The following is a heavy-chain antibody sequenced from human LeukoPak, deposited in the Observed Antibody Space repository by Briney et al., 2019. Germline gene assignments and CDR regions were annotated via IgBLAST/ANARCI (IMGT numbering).Heavy chain of an antibody. CDR2: MNPNNGDT. CDR3: ARGLGTYDSSELTWPMISF. CDR1: GYTFTSYG. D-gene: IGHD3-22*01. V-gene: IGHV1-8*02. J-gene: IGHJ4*02. Sequence: GASVKVSCKASGYTFTSYGISWVRQATGQGLEWMGWMNPNNGDTAFAQKFQGRITMTRSTSISTAYMELSSLTSEDTAVYYCARGLGTYDSSELTWPMISFWGQGTLVTVSS.